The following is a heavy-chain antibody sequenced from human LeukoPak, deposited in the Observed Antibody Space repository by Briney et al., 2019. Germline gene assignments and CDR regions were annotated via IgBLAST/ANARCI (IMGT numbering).Heavy chain of an antibody. V-gene: IGHV6-1*01. CDR2: TYYRSRWLN. Sequence: SQTLSLTCAISGDSVSSNGATWNWIRQSPSRGLEWLGRTYYRSRWLNDYAVSVKGRITVNPDTSKNQFSLQLHSVSPEDTAVYYCVRDSGMGLDAFDIWGQGTMVTVSS. J-gene: IGHJ3*02. CDR1: GDSVSSNGAT. CDR3: VRDSGMGLDAFDI. D-gene: IGHD3-10*01.